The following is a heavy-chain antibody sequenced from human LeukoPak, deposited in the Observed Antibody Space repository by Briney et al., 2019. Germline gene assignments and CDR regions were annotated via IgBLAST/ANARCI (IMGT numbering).Heavy chain of an antibody. J-gene: IGHJ5*02. CDR2: IHDGGST. CDR3: ARYDTTFWFDP. Sequence: SETLSLTCAVSGDSISNINWWWSWVRQPPGKGLEWIGEIHDGGSTTYHPSLKSRVTISVDKSKNHFSLTLTSVTAADTAVYYCARYDTTFWFDPWGQGTLVTVSS. V-gene: IGHV4-4*02. D-gene: IGHD3-22*01. CDR1: GDSISNINW.